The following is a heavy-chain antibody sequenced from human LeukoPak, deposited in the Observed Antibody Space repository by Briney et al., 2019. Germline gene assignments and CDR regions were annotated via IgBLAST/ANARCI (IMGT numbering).Heavy chain of an antibody. Sequence: GGSLRLSCAASGFIFSSYGMHWVRQAPGKGLEWVAIIWHDGSDKYYADSVKGRFTISRDNSKNTLYLQMNSLRAEDTAVYYCARRGKGLPGDYWGQGTLVTVSS. CDR1: GFIFSSYG. V-gene: IGHV3-33*08. J-gene: IGHJ4*02. CDR3: ARRGKGLPGDY. CDR2: IWHDGSDK.